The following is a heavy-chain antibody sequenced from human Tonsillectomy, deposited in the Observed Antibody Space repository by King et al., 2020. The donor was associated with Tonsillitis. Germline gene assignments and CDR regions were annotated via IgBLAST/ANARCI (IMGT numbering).Heavy chain of an antibody. Sequence: DGQLVQSGGGVVQPGGSLRLSCAASGFTFDDYAMHWVRQAPGKGLEWVSLISGDGGSTYYADSVKGRFTISRDNSKNSLYLQMNSLRTEDTALYYCANGKELDSTGPLDDWGQGTLVTVSS. J-gene: IGHJ4*02. CDR1: GFTFDDYA. CDR2: ISGDGGST. D-gene: IGHD3-22*01. V-gene: IGHV3-43*02. CDR3: ANGKELDSTGPLDD.